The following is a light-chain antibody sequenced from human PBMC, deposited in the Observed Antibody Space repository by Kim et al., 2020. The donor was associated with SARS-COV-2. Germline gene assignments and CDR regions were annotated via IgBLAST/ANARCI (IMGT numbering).Light chain of an antibody. CDR3: QQYGSSRWT. CDR1: QTISSTY. V-gene: IGKV3-20*01. CDR2: GAA. J-gene: IGKJ1*01. Sequence: EIVLTQSPGTLSLSPGERATLSCRASQTISSTYLAWYQQKRGQAPRLLIYGAANRATGIPDRFSGSGSGTDFTLTISRLEPEDFAVYYCQQYGSSRWTFGQGTKVDIK.